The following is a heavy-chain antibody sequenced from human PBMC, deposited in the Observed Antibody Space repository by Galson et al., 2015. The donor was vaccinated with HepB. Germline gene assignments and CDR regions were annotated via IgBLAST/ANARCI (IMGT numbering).Heavy chain of an antibody. J-gene: IGHJ4*02. V-gene: IGHV3-23*01. CDR3: AKDGSMYCSSTTCYEHYFDY. D-gene: IGHD2-2*01. CDR2: ISGGGGST. CDR1: GFTFSSYA. Sequence: SLRLSCAASGFTFSSYAMSWVRQAPGKGLEWVSAISGGGGSTYYADSVKGQFTISRDNSKNTLYLQMNSLRAEDTAVYYCAKDGSMYCSSTTCYEHYFDYWGQRTLVTVSP.